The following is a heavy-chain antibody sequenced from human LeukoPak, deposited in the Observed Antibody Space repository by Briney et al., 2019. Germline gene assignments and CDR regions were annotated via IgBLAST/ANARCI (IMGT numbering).Heavy chain of an antibody. D-gene: IGHD4-17*01. J-gene: IGHJ4*02. Sequence: PGGSLRLSCAASGFTFSRYIMNWVRQAPGKGLQWVSSITSSSSYIHYADSVKGRFTISRDNAKNSVYLQMNSLRAEDTAVYYCAKDRGYGDYGGLFDYWGQGTLVTVSS. CDR3: AKDRGYGDYGGLFDY. CDR1: GFTFSRYI. CDR2: ITSSSSYI. V-gene: IGHV3-21*01.